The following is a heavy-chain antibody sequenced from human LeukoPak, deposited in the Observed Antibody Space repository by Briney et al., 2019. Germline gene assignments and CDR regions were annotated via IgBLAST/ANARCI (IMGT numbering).Heavy chain of an antibody. J-gene: IGHJ5*02. V-gene: IGHV3-30*18. Sequence: GRSLRLSCAASGFTFSSYGMHWVRQAPGKGLEWVAVISYDGSNKYYADSVKGRFTISRDNSKNTLYLQMNSLRAEDTAEYYCAKHDSSTSSNWFDPWGRGTLVTVSS. CDR1: GFTFSSYG. CDR3: AKHDSSTSSNWFDP. CDR2: ISYDGSNK. D-gene: IGHD2-2*01.